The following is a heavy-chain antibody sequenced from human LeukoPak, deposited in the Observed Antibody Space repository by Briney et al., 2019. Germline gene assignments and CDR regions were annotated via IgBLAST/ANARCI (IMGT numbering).Heavy chain of an antibody. CDR1: GFTFSSYS. CDR3: ARDFMVTYYYYMDV. Sequence: PGGSLRLSCAASGFTFSSYSMNWVRQAPGKGLGWVSYISSSSSTIYYADSVKGRFTISRDNAKNSLYLQMNSLRAEDTAVYYCARDFMVTYYYYMDVWGKGTTVTVSS. V-gene: IGHV3-48*01. J-gene: IGHJ6*03. D-gene: IGHD5-18*01. CDR2: ISSSSSTI.